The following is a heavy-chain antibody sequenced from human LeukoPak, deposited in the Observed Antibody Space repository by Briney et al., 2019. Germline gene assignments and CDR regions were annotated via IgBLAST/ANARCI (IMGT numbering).Heavy chain of an antibody. D-gene: IGHD3-3*01. Sequence: NTSETLSLTCTVSGGSISSGGYYWSWIRQHPGKGLEWIGYIYYSRSTYYNPSLKSRVTISVDTSKNQFSLKLSSVTAADTAVYYCAKGTIFGVVIMEGWFDPWGQGTLVTVSS. CDR1: GGSISSGGYY. CDR2: IYYSRST. CDR3: AKGTIFGVVIMEGWFDP. V-gene: IGHV4-31*03. J-gene: IGHJ5*02.